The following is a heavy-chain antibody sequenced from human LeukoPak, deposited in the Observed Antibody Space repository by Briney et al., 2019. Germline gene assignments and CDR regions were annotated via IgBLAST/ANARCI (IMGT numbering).Heavy chain of an antibody. CDR1: GGSISSYY. CDR3: ARGALGYYGSGSYANWFDP. CDR2: IYYSGST. J-gene: IGHJ5*02. D-gene: IGHD3-10*01. Sequence: SETLSLTCTVSGGSISSYYWSWIRQPPGKGLEWIGYIYYSGSTNYNPSLKSRVTISVDTSKNQFSLKLSSVTAADPAVYYCARGALGYYGSGSYANWFDPWGQGTLVTVSS. V-gene: IGHV4-59*01.